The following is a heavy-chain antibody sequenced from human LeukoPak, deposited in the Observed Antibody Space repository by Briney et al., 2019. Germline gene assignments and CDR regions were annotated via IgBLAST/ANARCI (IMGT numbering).Heavy chain of an antibody. CDR1: GFSLSTHS. CDR3: VTAPHGAPDYIDV. D-gene: IGHD3-16*01. V-gene: IGHV3-48*01. CDR2: ISVSGTI. Sequence: GGSLRLSCAASGFSLSTHSLNWVRQTPGKGLEWLSYISVSGTIHYADSVKGRFTISRDNGRNSLFLQMNRLRVGDTGVYFCVTAPHGAPDYIDVWGRGTTVSVSS. J-gene: IGHJ6*03.